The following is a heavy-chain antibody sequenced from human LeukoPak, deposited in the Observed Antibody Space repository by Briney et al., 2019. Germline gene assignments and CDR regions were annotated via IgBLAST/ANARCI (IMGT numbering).Heavy chain of an antibody. CDR3: AKTRLVVAASNWFDP. CDR1: GFTFSSYW. D-gene: IGHD2-15*01. CDR2: INSDGSST. Sequence: GGSLRLSCAASGFTFSSYWMHWVRHAPGKGLVWVSRINSDGSSTSYADSVKGRFTISRDNAKNTLYLQMNSLRAEDTAVYYCAKTRLVVAASNWFDPWGQGTLVTVSS. V-gene: IGHV3-74*01. J-gene: IGHJ5*02.